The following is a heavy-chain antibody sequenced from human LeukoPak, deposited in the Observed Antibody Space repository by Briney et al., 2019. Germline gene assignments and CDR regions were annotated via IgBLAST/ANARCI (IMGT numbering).Heavy chain of an antibody. D-gene: IGHD3-10*01. J-gene: IGHJ4*02. CDR3: ARDSRGVRGLRAYDY. Sequence: GASVKVSCKASGYTFTDYYMQWVRQAPGQGLEWMGWINPDNGGTNYAQKFQGRVTMTRDTSISTAYMELSRLKSDDTAVSYCARDSRGVRGLRAYDYRGQGTLVTVSS. CDR2: INPDNGGT. CDR1: GYTFTDYY. V-gene: IGHV1-2*02.